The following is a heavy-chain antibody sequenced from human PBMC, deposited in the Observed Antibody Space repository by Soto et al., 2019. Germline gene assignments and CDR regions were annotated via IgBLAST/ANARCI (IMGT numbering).Heavy chain of an antibody. CDR2: INPNSGNT. V-gene: IGHV1-18*04. D-gene: IGHD5-12*01. CDR1: GYTFTGYY. Sequence: GASVKVSCKASGYTFTGYYMHWVRQAPGQGLEWMGWINPNSGNTNYAQKLQGRVTVTTDTSTSTAYMELRSLRSDDTAVYYCGLYSGYENWFDPWGQGTLVTVSS. J-gene: IGHJ5*02. CDR3: GLYSGYENWFDP.